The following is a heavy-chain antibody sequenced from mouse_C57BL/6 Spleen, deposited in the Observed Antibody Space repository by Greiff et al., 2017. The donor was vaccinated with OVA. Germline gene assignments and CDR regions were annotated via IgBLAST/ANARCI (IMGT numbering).Heavy chain of an antibody. Sequence: VKLQESGAELVRPGASVTLSCKASGYTFTDYEMHWVKQTPVHGLEWIGAIDPETGGTAYNQKFKGKAILTADKSSSTAYMELRSLTSEDSAVYYCTRETVVTYFDYWGQGTTLTVSS. CDR3: TRETVVTYFDY. J-gene: IGHJ2*01. D-gene: IGHD1-1*01. CDR2: IDPETGGT. V-gene: IGHV1-15*01. CDR1: GYTFTDYE.